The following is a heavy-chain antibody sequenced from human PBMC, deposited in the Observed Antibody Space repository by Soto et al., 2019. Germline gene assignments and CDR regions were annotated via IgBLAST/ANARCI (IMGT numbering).Heavy chain of an antibody. Sequence: EVQLVESGGGLVQPGESLRLSCEASGFTFDYYWMHWVRQAPGKGLVWVSRVHSDGTTTTYADSVKGRFTISRDNARNKVSLQMSSLRAEDTAVYYCARGERGGFDLWGQGTLVTVSS. CDR1: GFTFDYYW. D-gene: IGHD1-26*01. CDR2: VHSDGTTT. CDR3: ARGERGGFDL. J-gene: IGHJ3*01. V-gene: IGHV3-74*01.